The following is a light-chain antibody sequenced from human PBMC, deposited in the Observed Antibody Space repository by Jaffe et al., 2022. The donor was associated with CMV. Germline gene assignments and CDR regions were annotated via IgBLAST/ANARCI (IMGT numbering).Light chain of an antibody. CDR2: AAS. V-gene: IGKV1-12*01. CDR3: QQTNTFPVIT. Sequence: DMQMTQSPSSVSASVGDRVTITCRASQSISSWLAWYQQKPGKAPRLLIYAASNLQSGVPSRFSGSGSGTEFTLTISSLQPEDFATYYCQQTNTFPVITFGQGTRLEIK. J-gene: IGKJ5*01. CDR1: QSISSW.